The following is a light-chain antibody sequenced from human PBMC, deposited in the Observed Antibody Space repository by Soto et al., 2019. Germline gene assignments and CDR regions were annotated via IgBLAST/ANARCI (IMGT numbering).Light chain of an antibody. CDR1: SGHSSFA. Sequence: QAVLTQSPSASASLGASVKLTRTLSSGHSSFAIAWHQQQPEKGPRYLMKINSDGSHTKGDGIPDRFSGSGSGAERYLTISSLQSEDEAEYYCQTWGTGIVFGGGTKLTVL. CDR2: INSDGSH. CDR3: QTWGTGIV. J-gene: IGLJ2*01. V-gene: IGLV4-69*01.